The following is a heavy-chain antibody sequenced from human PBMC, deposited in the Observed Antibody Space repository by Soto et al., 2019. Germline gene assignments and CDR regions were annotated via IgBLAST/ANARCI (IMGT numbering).Heavy chain of an antibody. V-gene: IGHV1-69*05. CDR3: ARDPKQNYHGSGNAFDI. CDR2: IIAIFGTA. CDR1: GGTFSSYA. Sequence: SVKVSCKASGGTFSSYAISWVRQAPGQGLEWMGWIIAIFGTANYAQKFQGRVTITTDTSTSTAYMELRSLRSDDTAVYYCARDPKQNYHGSGNAFDIRGQGTMVPASS. J-gene: IGHJ3*02. D-gene: IGHD3-10*01.